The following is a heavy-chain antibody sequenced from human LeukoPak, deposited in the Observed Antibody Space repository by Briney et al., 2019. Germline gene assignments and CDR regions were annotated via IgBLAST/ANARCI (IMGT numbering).Heavy chain of an antibody. CDR3: AKDLAGTGSFDY. CDR2: ISYDGSNK. V-gene: IGHV3-30*18. Sequence: GGSLRLSCAASGFTFSSYSMNWVRQAPGKGLEWVAVISYDGSNKYYADSVKGRFTISRDNSKNTLYLQMNSLRAEDTAVYYCAKDLAGTGSFDYWGQGTLVTVSS. CDR1: GFTFSSYS. D-gene: IGHD1-1*01. J-gene: IGHJ4*02.